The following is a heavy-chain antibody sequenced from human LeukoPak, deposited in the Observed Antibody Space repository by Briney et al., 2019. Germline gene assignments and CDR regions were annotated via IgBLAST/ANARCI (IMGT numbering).Heavy chain of an antibody. J-gene: IGHJ6*02. CDR3: ARDRRIAVAGQYYYYYGMDV. D-gene: IGHD6-19*01. CDR2: IYSGGST. Sequence: GGSLRLSCAASGFTVSSNYMSWVRQAPGKGLEWVSVIYSGGSTYYADSVKGRFTISRDNSKNTLYLQMNSLRAEDTAVYYCARDRRIAVAGQYYYYYGMDVWGQGTMVTVSS. CDR1: GFTVSSNY. V-gene: IGHV3-66*01.